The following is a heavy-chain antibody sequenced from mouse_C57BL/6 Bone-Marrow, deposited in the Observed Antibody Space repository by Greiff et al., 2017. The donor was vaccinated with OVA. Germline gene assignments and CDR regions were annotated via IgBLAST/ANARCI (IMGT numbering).Heavy chain of an antibody. CDR2: INYDGSST. CDR1: GFTFSDYY. Sequence: EVMLVESEGGLVQPGSSMKLSCTASGFTFSDYYMAWVRQVPEKGLEWVANINYDGSSTYYLDSLKSRFIISRDNAKNILYLQMSSLKSEDTATYYCARDPLTEFAYWGQGTLVTVSA. V-gene: IGHV5-16*01. D-gene: IGHD4-1*01. J-gene: IGHJ3*01. CDR3: ARDPLTEFAY.